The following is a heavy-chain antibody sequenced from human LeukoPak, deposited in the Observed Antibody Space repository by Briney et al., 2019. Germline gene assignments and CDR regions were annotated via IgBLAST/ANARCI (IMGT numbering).Heavy chain of an antibody. CDR2: ISSSSSTI. CDR1: GFTFSSYS. D-gene: IGHD2-15*01. CDR3: ARVLRYCSGGNCYSGGLGYMDV. V-gene: IGHV3-48*04. Sequence: GGSLRLSCAASGFTFSSYSMNWVRQAPGKGLEWVSYISSSSSTIYYADSVKGRFTISRDNAKNSLFLQMNSLRAEDTAVYYCARVLRYCSGGNCYSGGLGYMDVWGKGTTVTISS. J-gene: IGHJ6*03.